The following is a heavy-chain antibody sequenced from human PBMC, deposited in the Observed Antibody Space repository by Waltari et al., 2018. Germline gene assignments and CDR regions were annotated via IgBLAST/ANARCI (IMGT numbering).Heavy chain of an antibody. D-gene: IGHD2-21*02. Sequence: QVQLQESGPSLLKPSETLSLICTVSGAPISGCYWGWVRQPPGKGLDWIGYIYYTGSTNFNPSLKSRVTMSVDTSKNQFSLKLSSVTAADTAFYYCARGGGGDWEWFDPWGQGTLVTVSS. CDR3: ARGGGGDWEWFDP. V-gene: IGHV4-59*01. J-gene: IGHJ5*02. CDR2: IYYTGST. CDR1: GAPISGCY.